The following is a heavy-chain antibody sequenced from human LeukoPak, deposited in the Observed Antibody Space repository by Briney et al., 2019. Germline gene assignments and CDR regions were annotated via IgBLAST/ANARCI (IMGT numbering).Heavy chain of an antibody. CDR2: IYYSGST. D-gene: IGHD3-10*01. Sequence: KPSETLSLTCTVSGGSISSSSYYWGWIRQPPGKGLEWIGSIYYSGSTYYNPSLKSRVTISVDTSKNQFSLKLSSVTAADTAVYYCARPGRITMVRGVPGWFDPWGQGTLVTVSS. CDR3: ARPGRITMVRGVPGWFDP. V-gene: IGHV4-39*01. J-gene: IGHJ5*02. CDR1: GGSISSSSYY.